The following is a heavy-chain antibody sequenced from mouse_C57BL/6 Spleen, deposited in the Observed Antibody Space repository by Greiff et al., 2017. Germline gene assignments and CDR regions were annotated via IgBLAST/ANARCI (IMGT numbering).Heavy chain of an antibody. CDR3: ASSGSSDY. J-gene: IGHJ2*02. CDR1: GYTFTSYW. V-gene: IGHV1-59*01. CDR2: IDPTDSYT. D-gene: IGHD3-1*01. Sequence: QVQLQQPGAELVRPGTSVKLSCKASGYTFTSYWMHWVKQRPGQGLEWIGVIDPTDSYTNYNQKFKGKATLTVDKSSSTAYMQLSSLTSEYSAVYYCASSGSSDYWGQGTSLTVSS.